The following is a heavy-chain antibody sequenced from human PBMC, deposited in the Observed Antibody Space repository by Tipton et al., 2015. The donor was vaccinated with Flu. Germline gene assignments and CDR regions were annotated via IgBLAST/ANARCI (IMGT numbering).Heavy chain of an antibody. CDR1: GFTFSTHW. V-gene: IGHV3-7*01. CDR2: MKPDGSEE. J-gene: IGHJ4*02. D-gene: IGHD1-26*01. Sequence: QLVQSGGGFVHPGGSLRLSCVASGFTFSTHWVTWVRQAPGKGLEWVANMKPDGSEEYYVGSVRGRFTISRDNVKNSLYLQMNSRRAEDTAVYYCARDRGGATIMDHWGQGTLVTVSS. CDR3: ARDRGGATIMDH.